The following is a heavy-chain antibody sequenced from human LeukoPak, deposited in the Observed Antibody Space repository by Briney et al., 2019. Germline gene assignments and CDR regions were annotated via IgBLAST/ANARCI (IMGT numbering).Heavy chain of an antibody. CDR1: GFTLGSHD. V-gene: IGHV3-13*01. D-gene: IGHD5-18*01. CDR3: VREARGYHYTYFDY. CDR2: VSSGFHA. Sequence: GGSLRLSRTASGFTLGSHDMHWVRQIPGQGLEWVAAVSSGFHAFFSDSVQGRFTVSREDARNSLYLQMNSLRAGDTAVYYCVREARGYHYTYFDYWGQGTLVTVSS. J-gene: IGHJ4*02.